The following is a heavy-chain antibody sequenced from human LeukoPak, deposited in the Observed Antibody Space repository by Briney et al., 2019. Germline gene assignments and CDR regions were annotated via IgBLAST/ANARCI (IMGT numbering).Heavy chain of an antibody. V-gene: IGHV4-38-2*01. D-gene: IGHD3-16*02. CDR3: ARVLSYPYYFDY. CDR2: IYTSGST. CDR1: GYSISSGYY. Sequence: SETLSLTCAVSGYSISSGYYWGWIRQPPGKGLEWIGRIYTSGSTNYNPSLKSRVTMSVDTSKNQFSLKLSSVTAADTAVYYCARVLSYPYYFDYWGQGTLVTVSS. J-gene: IGHJ4*02.